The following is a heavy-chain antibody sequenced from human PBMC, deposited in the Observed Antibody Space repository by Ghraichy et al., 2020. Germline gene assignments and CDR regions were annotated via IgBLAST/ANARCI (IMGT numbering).Heavy chain of an antibody. CDR2: IGTAGDT. CDR3: ARSGQSYFHGLDV. V-gene: IGHV3-13*01. J-gene: IGHJ6*02. CDR1: GFTFNRSD. Sequence: GGSLRLSCPASGFTFNRSDMHWLRQATEKALEWVSAIGTAGDTHYADSVKGRFTISREDAKNTLYLQMNSLRAGDTAVYYCARSGQSYFHGLDVWGQGTTVTVSS. D-gene: IGHD1-14*01.